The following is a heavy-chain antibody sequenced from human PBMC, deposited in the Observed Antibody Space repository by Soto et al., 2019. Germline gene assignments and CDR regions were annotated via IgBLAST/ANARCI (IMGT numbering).Heavy chain of an antibody. Sequence: GSLRLSCVVSGFTFNTYWMTWIRQAPGKGLEWVATIKEDETEKCYGDSVKGRFTISRDNAKNSLFLQMNNLRVDDTAVYYCVRARVDYWGQGILVTVSS. J-gene: IGHJ4*02. V-gene: IGHV3-7*04. CDR3: VRARVDY. CDR2: IKEDETEK. CDR1: GFTFNTYW.